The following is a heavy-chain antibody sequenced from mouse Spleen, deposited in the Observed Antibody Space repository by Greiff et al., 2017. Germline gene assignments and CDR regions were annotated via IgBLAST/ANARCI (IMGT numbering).Heavy chain of an antibody. D-gene: IGHD2-4*01. CDR2: LWSGGST. CDR3: ARSMITTSYYTMDY. V-gene: IGHV2-2*01. J-gene: IGHJ4*01. CDR1: GFSLTGYD. Sequence: VQLVESGPGLVQPSQSLSITCTVSGFSLTGYDLHWLRQSPGKGLEWLGVLWSGGSTDYNAAFISRLSINKDTSKSQVFFKMNSLQADDTAIYYCARSMITTSYYTMDYWGQGASVTVSS.